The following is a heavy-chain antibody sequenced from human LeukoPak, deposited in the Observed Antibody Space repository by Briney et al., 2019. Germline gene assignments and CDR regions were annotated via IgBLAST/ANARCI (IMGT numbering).Heavy chain of an antibody. Sequence: ASVRVSCKASGYTFNNYGISWVRQAPGQGLEWMGWISAYNGNTHYAQKLQGRVTMTTDTSTSTVYMELRSLRSDDTAVYYCARGSPPRRNYDSRGYYSYYFDYWGQGTLVTVSS. J-gene: IGHJ4*02. CDR3: ARGSPPRRNYDSRGYYSYYFDY. V-gene: IGHV1-18*01. CDR1: GYTFNNYG. CDR2: ISAYNGNT. D-gene: IGHD3-22*01.